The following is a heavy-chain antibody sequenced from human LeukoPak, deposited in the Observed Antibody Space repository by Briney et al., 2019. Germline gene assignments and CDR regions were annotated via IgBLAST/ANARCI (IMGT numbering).Heavy chain of an antibody. D-gene: IGHD4-17*01. J-gene: IGHJ6*02. V-gene: IGHV4-38-2*02. Sequence: PSETLSLTCTVSGYSIDSGYYWGWIRQPPGKGLEWIGSIYHSGSTYYNPSLKSRVTISVDTSKNQFSLKLSSVTAADTAVYYCARHTGHYYYYYGMDVWGQGTTVTVSS. CDR1: GYSIDSGYY. CDR3: ARHTGHYYYYYGMDV. CDR2: IYHSGST.